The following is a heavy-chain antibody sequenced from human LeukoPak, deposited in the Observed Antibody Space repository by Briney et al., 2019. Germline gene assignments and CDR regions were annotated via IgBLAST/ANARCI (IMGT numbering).Heavy chain of an antibody. Sequence: SVKVSCKASGGTLSSYAISWVRQAPGQGLEWMGGIIPIFGTANYAQKFQGRVTITADESTSTAYMELSSLRSEDTAVYYCARDHTGWFDPWGQGTLVTVSS. CDR3: ARDHTGWFDP. J-gene: IGHJ5*02. CDR2: IIPIFGTA. V-gene: IGHV1-69*13. D-gene: IGHD2-8*02. CDR1: GGTLSSYA.